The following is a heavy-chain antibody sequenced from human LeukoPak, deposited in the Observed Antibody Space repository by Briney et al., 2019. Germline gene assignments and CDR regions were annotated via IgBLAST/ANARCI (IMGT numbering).Heavy chain of an antibody. CDR1: GGSISSFY. Sequence: SETLSLTCTASGGSISSFYWNWIRQPAGKGLEWIGRIYNSGSTNYNPSLKSRLSMSVDTSKNQFSLNLRSVTAADTAIYYCAREWELVFDYWGQGTLVTVSS. V-gene: IGHV4-4*07. CDR2: IYNSGST. CDR3: AREWELVFDY. J-gene: IGHJ4*02. D-gene: IGHD1-26*01.